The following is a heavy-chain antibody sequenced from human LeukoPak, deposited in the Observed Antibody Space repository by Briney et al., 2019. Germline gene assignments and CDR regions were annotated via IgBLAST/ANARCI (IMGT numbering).Heavy chain of an antibody. J-gene: IGHJ5*02. Sequence: GGSLRLSCAASGFTFSSYAMSWVRQAPGQGLEWVSAISGSGGSTYYADSVKGRFTISGDNSKNTLYLQMHSLRAEDTAVYSCGKDRGANWFDPWGQGTLVTVSS. D-gene: IGHD3-10*01. CDR3: GKDRGANWFDP. CDR2: ISGSGGST. V-gene: IGHV3-23*01. CDR1: GFTFSSYA.